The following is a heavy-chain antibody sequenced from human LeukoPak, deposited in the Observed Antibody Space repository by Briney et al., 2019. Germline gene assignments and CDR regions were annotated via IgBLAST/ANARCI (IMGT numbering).Heavy chain of an antibody. CDR3: ARGYYGSGSYYDGNYYYMDV. CDR1: GFTFSSYS. D-gene: IGHD3-10*01. CDR2: ISSSSSTI. Sequence: GGSLRLSCAASGFTFSSYSMNWVRQAPGKGLEWVSYISSSSSTIYYADSVKGRFTISRDNAKNSLYLQMNSLRAEDTAVYYCARGYYGSGSYYDGNYYYMDVWGKGTTVTVSS. V-gene: IGHV3-48*01. J-gene: IGHJ6*03.